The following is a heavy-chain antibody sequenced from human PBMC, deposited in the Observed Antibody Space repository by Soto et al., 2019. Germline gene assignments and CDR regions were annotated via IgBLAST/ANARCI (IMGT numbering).Heavy chain of an antibody. D-gene: IGHD6-6*01. V-gene: IGHV3-23*01. CDR3: AKQSIADRPATDY. CDR2: ISGSGGST. Sequence: LXHSCGACVFTFSRYAKRWVRQGPGKGLEWVSAISGSGGSTYYADSVKGRFTISRDNSKNTLYLQMNSLRAEDTAVYYCAKQSIADRPATDYWGQGTLVTVYS. CDR1: VFTFSRYA. J-gene: IGHJ4*02.